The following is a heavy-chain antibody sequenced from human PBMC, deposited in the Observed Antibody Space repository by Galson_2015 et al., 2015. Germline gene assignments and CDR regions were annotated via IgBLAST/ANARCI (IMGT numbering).Heavy chain of an antibody. CDR1: GYRFTDYW. J-gene: IGHJ5*02. D-gene: IGHD4-17*01. Sequence: QSGAEVKKPGESLKISCKGSGYRFTDYWIGWVRQMPGKGLEWMGRIYPGDSDTRYSPAFQGQVTISADKSIGTAYLQWSSLKASDTAIYYCARRNDYGMNWFDPWGQGTLVTVSS. V-gene: IGHV5-51*01. CDR2: IYPGDSDT. CDR3: ARRNDYGMNWFDP.